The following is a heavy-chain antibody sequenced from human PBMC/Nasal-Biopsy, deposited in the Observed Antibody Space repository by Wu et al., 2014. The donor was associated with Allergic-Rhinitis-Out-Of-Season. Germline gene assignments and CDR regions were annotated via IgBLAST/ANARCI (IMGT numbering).Heavy chain of an antibody. CDR2: ISSSSSYI. CDR1: GFTFSSYS. CDR3: ARDGCSSTSCPDY. J-gene: IGHJ4*02. D-gene: IGHD2-2*01. Sequence: LRLSCAASGFTFSSYSMNWVRQAPGKGLEWVSSISSSSSYIYYADSVKGRFTISRDNAKNSLYLQMNSLRAEDTAVYYCARDGCSSTSCPDYWGQGTLVTVSS. V-gene: IGHV3-21*01.